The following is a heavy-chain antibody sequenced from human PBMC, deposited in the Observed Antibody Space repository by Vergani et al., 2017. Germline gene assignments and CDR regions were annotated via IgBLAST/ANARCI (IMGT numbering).Heavy chain of an antibody. Sequence: QLQLQESGPGLVKPSETLSLTCTVSGGSISSSSYYWGWLRQPPGKGLEWIGSIYYSGSTYYNPSLKSRVTISVDTSKNQFSLKLSSVTAADTAVYYCARGARSIALDYWGQGTLVTVSS. CDR2: IYYSGST. V-gene: IGHV4-39*07. CDR1: GGSISSSSYY. D-gene: IGHD6-6*01. J-gene: IGHJ4*02. CDR3: ARGARSIALDY.